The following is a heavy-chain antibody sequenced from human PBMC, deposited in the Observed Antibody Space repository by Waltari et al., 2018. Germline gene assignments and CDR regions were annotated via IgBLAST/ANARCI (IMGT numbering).Heavy chain of an antibody. CDR1: GGTFSSYA. D-gene: IGHD6-13*01. V-gene: IGHV1-69*12. Sequence: QVQLVQSGAEVKKPGSSVKVSCKASGGTFSSYAISWVRQAPGQGLEWMGGSIPIFGTANYAQRFQGRVTITADESTSTAYMELSSLRSEDTAVYYCARDVRQQLVLDYWGQGTLVTVSS. J-gene: IGHJ4*02. CDR2: SIPIFGTA. CDR3: ARDVRQQLVLDY.